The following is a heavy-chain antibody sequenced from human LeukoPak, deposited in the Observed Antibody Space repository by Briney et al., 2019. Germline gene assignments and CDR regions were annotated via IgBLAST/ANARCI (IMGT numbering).Heavy chain of an antibody. V-gene: IGHV3-53*01. D-gene: IGHD4-17*01. CDR1: KFTVRSNY. CDR2: INSGGNT. J-gene: IGHJ4*02. Sequence: GGSLRLSCAASKFTVRSNYMTWVRQAPGKGLEWVSVINSGGNTYYADSVKGRFTISRDSSKNTVYLQMNSLRVEDTAVYYCARENGDYVYDYWGQGTLVTVSS. CDR3: ARENGDYVYDY.